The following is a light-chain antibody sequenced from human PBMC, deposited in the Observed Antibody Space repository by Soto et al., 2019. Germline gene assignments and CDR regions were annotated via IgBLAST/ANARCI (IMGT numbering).Light chain of an antibody. V-gene: IGKV1-5*01. J-gene: IGKJ1*01. CDR1: QSVSGW. Sequence: DIQLTQSPSFLSASVGDRVTITCRASQSVSGWLAWYQQKPGEAPKLLIYDASALQRGVPSRFRGSGSGTKFTLPIARLQPDDFSTYYCQQYETFSGTFGPGTKVDI. CDR2: DAS. CDR3: QQYETFSGT.